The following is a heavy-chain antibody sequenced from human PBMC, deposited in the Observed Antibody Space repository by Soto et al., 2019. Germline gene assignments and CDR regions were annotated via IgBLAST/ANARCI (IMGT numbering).Heavy chain of an antibody. CDR2: ISGSGGST. J-gene: IGHJ5*02. CDR3: AKDRRNKIVVPAADNWFDP. V-gene: IGHV3-23*01. CDR1: GFTFSSYA. D-gene: IGHD2-2*01. Sequence: PVGSLRLSCAASGFTFSSYAMSWVRQAPGKGLEWVSAISGSGGSTYYADSVKGRFTISRDNSKNTLYLQMNSLRAEDTAVYYCAKDRRNKIVVPAADNWFDPWGQGTLVTVSS.